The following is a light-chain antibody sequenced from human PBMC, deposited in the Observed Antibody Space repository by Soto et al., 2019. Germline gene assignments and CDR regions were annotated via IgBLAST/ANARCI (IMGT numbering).Light chain of an antibody. V-gene: IGLV1-40*01. Sequence: QSVLTQPPSVSGAPGQRVTISCTGSSSNIGAHYDVHWYQQLPGTAPKLLIYGNSNRPSGVPYRFSGSKSGTSASLAITGLQAEDEADYYCQSYDNSLSVYVFGTGTKLTVL. CDR3: QSYDNSLSVYV. CDR1: SSNIGAHYD. CDR2: GNS. J-gene: IGLJ1*01.